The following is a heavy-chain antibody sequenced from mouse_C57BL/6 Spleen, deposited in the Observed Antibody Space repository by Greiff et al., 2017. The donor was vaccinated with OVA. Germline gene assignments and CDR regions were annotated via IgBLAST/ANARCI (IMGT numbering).Heavy chain of an antibody. CDR2: IYPGSGST. V-gene: IGHV1-55*01. Sequence: QVQLQQPGAELVKPGASVKMSCKASGYTFTSYWITWVKQRPGQGLEWIGDIYPGSGSTNYNEKFKSKATLTVDTSSSTAYMQLSSLTSEDSAVYYGARWGYYGSSYRYFDVWGTGTTVTVSS. CDR3: ARWGYYGSSYRYFDV. D-gene: IGHD1-1*01. CDR1: GYTFTSYW. J-gene: IGHJ1*03.